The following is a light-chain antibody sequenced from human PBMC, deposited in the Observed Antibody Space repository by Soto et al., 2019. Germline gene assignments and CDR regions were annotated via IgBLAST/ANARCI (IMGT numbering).Light chain of an antibody. Sequence: EIVLTQSPATLSLSPGERATLSCRASQSVSSYLAWYQQKPGQAPRLLIYDASNRATGIPARFSGSGSGTDFTLTISSLETEDFAVYYCQQPSNWPPGDTFGQGTKLEIK. CDR1: QSVSSY. CDR2: DAS. CDR3: QQPSNWPPGDT. J-gene: IGKJ2*01. V-gene: IGKV3-11*01.